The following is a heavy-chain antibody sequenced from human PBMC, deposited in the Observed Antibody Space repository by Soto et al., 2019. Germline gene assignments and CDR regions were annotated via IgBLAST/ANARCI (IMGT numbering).Heavy chain of an antibody. CDR2: IFPSDSDN. Sequence: ESLKLSCRTSGYRFPSYWIAWVRQMPGKGLEWMGIIFPSDSDNRYSPSFQGQVTISADRSTSTVFLQWASLKASDTAVYFCARKDKSGYFNWFDPWGQGTLVTVSS. J-gene: IGHJ5*02. CDR1: GYRFPSYW. V-gene: IGHV5-51*01. D-gene: IGHD3-22*01. CDR3: ARKDKSGYFNWFDP.